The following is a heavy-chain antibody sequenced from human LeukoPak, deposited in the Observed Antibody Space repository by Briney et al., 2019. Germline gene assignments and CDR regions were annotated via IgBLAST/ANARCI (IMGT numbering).Heavy chain of an antibody. CDR1: GGTFYNYA. CDR3: ARELGCSTTSCFSPPGGWFDP. J-gene: IGHJ5*02. CDR2: IIPTFGTA. D-gene: IGHD2-2*01. V-gene: IGHV1-69*13. Sequence: GASVKVSCKASGGTFYNYALTWLRQAPGQGPEWMGAIIPTFGTANYAQKFQGRVTITADESTNTAYMELISLRSEDTAVYYCARELGCSTTSCFSPPGGWFDPRGQGTLVTVSS.